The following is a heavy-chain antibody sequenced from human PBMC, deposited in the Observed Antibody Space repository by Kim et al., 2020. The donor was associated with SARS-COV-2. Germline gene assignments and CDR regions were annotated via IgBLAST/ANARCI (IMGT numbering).Heavy chain of an antibody. D-gene: IGHD3-10*01. CDR3: AKSFSGPLYYYGMDV. CDR2: ISYDGSNK. J-gene: IGHJ6*02. CDR1: GFTFSSYG. V-gene: IGHV3-30*18. Sequence: GGSLRLSCAASGFTFSSYGMHWVRQAPGKGLEWVAVISYDGSNKYYADSVKGRFTISRDNSKNTLYLQMNSLRAEDTAVYYCAKSFSGPLYYYGMDVWG.